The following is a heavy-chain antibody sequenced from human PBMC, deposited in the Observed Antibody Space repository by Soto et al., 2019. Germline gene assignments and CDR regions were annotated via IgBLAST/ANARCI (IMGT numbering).Heavy chain of an antibody. CDR2: TYYRSQWYS. Sequence: PSQTLSLTCAISGDSVSSNSAAWNWIRQSPSRGFEWLGKTYYRSQWYSDYAVAVKGRITINPDTSKNQFSLQLNSVTPEDTALYYCAREEILVAYNWFDPWGQGTLVTVSS. V-gene: IGHV6-1*01. CDR1: GDSVSSNSAA. J-gene: IGHJ5*02. CDR3: AREEILVAYNWFDP. D-gene: IGHD3-16*01.